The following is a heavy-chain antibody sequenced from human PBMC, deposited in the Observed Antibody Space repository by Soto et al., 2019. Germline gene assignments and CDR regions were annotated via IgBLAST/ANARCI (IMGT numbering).Heavy chain of an antibody. D-gene: IGHD4-17*01. CDR3: ARGSPVTTISYIDY. V-gene: IGHV1-3*01. CDR1: GYTFTSYA. Sequence: ASVKVSCKASGYTFTSYAMHWVRQAPGQRLEWMGWINAGNGNTKYSQKFQGRVTITRDTSASTAYMELSSLRSEDTAVYYCARGSPVTTISYIDYWGQGTLVTVSS. CDR2: INAGNGNT. J-gene: IGHJ4*02.